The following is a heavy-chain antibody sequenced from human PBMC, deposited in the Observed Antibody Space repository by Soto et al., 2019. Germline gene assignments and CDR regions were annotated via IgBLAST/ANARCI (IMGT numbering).Heavy chain of an antibody. CDR1: GGSISSDRYY. Sequence: PSETLSLTCTVSGGSISSDRYYWSWIGQHQGKGLEWIGYIYYSGSTYYNPSLKSRVTISVDTTKNHFSLKLSSVTAADTAVYNCARQGFGALHGLLYVWRQGATVTVSS. CDR3: ARQGFGALHGLLYV. V-gene: IGHV4-31*03. D-gene: IGHD3-10*01. J-gene: IGHJ6*02. CDR2: IYYSGST.